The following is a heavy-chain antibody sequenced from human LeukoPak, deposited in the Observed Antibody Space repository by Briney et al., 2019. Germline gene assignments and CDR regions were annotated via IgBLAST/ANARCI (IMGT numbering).Heavy chain of an antibody. J-gene: IGHJ5*02. D-gene: IGHD3-22*01. CDR2: IYHSGST. CDR3: AREIVVVISALDWFDP. V-gene: IGHV4-30-2*01. CDR1: GGSISSGGYY. Sequence: SETPSLTCTVSGGSISSGGYYWRWTRQPPGKGLEWIGYIYHSGSTYYNPSLKSRVTISVDRSKNQFSLKLTSVTAADTAVYYCAREIVVVISALDWFDPWRQATLVAVSS.